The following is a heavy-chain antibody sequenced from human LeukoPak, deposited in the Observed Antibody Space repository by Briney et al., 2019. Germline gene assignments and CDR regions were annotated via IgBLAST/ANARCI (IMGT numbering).Heavy chain of an antibody. CDR2: INHSGST. D-gene: IGHD3-22*01. Sequence: PSETLSLTCTVYGGSFSGYYWSWIRQPPGKGLEWIGEINHSGSTNYNPSLKSRVTISVDTSKNQFSLKLSSVTAADTAVYYCARGHYYDSSGVRGRYFQHWGQGTLVTVSS. J-gene: IGHJ1*01. CDR3: ARGHYYDSSGVRGRYFQH. V-gene: IGHV4-34*01. CDR1: GGSFSGYY.